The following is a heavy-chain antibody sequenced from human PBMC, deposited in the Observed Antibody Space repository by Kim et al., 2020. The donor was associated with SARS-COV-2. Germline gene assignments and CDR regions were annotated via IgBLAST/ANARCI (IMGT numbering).Heavy chain of an antibody. Sequence: GSLRLSCAASGFTFSSYAMHWVRQAPGKGLEWVAVISYDGSNKYYADSVKGRFTISRDNSKNTLYLQMNSLRAEDTAVYYCARALQRWLQLLDYWGQGTLVTVSS. CDR1: GFTFSSYA. CDR3: ARALQRWLQLLDY. J-gene: IGHJ4*02. V-gene: IGHV3-30-3*01. CDR2: ISYDGSNK. D-gene: IGHD5-12*01.